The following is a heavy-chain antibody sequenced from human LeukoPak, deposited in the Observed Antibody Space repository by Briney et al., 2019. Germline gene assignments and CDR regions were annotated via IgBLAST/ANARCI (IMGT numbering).Heavy chain of an antibody. J-gene: IGHJ4*02. CDR1: GGSISSYY. Sequence: PSETLSLTCTVSGGSISSYYWSWIRQPPGKGLEWIGYIYYSGSTNYNPSLKSRVTISVDTSKNQFSLRLTSVTAADTAVYYCVRTNPWDLTYYFDYWGQGTLVTVSS. CDR3: VRTNPWDLTYYFDY. V-gene: IGHV4-59*01. CDR2: IYYSGST. D-gene: IGHD1-14*01.